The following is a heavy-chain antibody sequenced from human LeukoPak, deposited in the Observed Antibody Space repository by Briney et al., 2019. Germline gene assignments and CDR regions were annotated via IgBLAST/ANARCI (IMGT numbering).Heavy chain of an antibody. CDR3: ARDLRAEYYYGSGTLYFDY. CDR2: INPNSGGT. Sequence: ASVKVSCKASGYAFTGYYMHWVRQAPAQGLEWMGWINPNSGGTNYAQKFQGRVTMTRDTSISTAYMELSRLRSDDTAVYYCARDLRAEYYYGSGTLYFDYWGQGTLVTVSS. V-gene: IGHV1-2*02. D-gene: IGHD3-10*01. CDR1: GYAFTGYY. J-gene: IGHJ4*02.